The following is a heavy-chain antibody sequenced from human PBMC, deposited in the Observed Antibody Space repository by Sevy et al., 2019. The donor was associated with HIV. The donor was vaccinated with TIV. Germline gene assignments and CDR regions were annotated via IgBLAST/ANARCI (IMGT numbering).Heavy chain of an antibody. CDR1: GFTFSTYS. CDR3: ARDDIVARDYFDY. Sequence: GGSLRLSCVASGFTFSTYSMNWVRQAPGKGLEWVSSISSSSNYIYYADSVKGRFTISRDNAKNSLYLHMNSLSAEDTADYYCARDDIVARDYFDYWGQGTLVTVSS. J-gene: IGHJ4*02. D-gene: IGHD2-15*01. CDR2: ISSSSNYI. V-gene: IGHV3-21*01.